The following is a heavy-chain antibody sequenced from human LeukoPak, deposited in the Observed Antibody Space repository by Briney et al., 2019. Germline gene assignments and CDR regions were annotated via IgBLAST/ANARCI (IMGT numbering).Heavy chain of an antibody. CDR2: IYTSGST. D-gene: IGHD3-22*01. CDR1: GGSISSGSYY. Sequence: SETLSLTCTVSGGSISSGSYYWSWIRQPAGKGLEWIGRIYTSGSTNYNPSLKSRVTISVDTSKNQFSLKLSSVTAADTAVYYCARFSYYDSSGYCFDYWGQGTLVTVSS. CDR3: ARFSYYDSSGYCFDY. V-gene: IGHV4-61*02. J-gene: IGHJ4*02.